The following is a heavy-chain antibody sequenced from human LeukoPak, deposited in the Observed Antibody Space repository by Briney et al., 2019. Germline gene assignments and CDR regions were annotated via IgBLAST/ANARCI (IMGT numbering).Heavy chain of an antibody. J-gene: IGHJ5*02. D-gene: IGHD3-10*01. V-gene: IGHV4-34*01. CDR1: GGSFSGYY. CDR2: INHSGST. Sequence: SETLSLTCAVYGGSFSGYYWSWIRQPPGKGLEWIGEINHSGSTNYNPSLKSRVTISVDTSKNQFSLKLSSVTAADTAVYYCARGPSRWFGERYNWFDPWGQGTLVTVSS. CDR3: ARGPSRWFGERYNWFDP.